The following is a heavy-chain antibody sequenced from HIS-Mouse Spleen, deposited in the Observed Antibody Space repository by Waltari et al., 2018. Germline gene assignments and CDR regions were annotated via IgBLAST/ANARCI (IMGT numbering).Heavy chain of an antibody. V-gene: IGHV4-34*01. J-gene: IGHJ5*02. CDR3: ARSGRGDFWSGRFDP. CDR1: GGSFSGYY. CDR2: INHSGST. Sequence: QVQLQQWGAGLLKPSETLSLTCAVYGGSFSGYYWSWIRQPPGKGLEWIGEINHSGSTNYSPSLKSRVTISVDTSKNQFSLKLSSVTAADTAVYYCARSGRGDFWSGRFDPWGQGTLVTVSS. D-gene: IGHD3-3*01.